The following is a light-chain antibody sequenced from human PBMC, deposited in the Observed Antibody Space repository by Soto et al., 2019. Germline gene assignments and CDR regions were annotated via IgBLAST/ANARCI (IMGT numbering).Light chain of an antibody. J-gene: IGLJ1*01. CDR2: ENS. V-gene: IGLV1-51*02. CDR1: SSNIGSND. Sequence: QSVLTQPPSVSAAPGQKFTISCSGNSSNIGSNDVSWYQQLPGKAPKLLIYENSQRPSGNADRFSGSKSGTSATLGITGLQTGDEADYYCGTWDSSLIALFGTGTKVTVL. CDR3: GTWDSSLIAL.